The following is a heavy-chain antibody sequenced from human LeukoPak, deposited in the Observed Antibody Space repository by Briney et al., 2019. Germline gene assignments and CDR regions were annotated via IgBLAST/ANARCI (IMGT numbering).Heavy chain of an antibody. Sequence: GGSLRLSCAASGFIVSNNHMSWVRQAPGKGLEWVSLTYTDTSAYYADSVKGRFTISRDNSKKILNLQMDSLRVGDRAVYCCARESWGPVGLWGQGTLVTVSS. V-gene: IGHV3-66*02. CDR2: TYTDTSA. CDR3: ARESWGPVGL. D-gene: IGHD7-27*01. J-gene: IGHJ4*02. CDR1: GFIVSNNH.